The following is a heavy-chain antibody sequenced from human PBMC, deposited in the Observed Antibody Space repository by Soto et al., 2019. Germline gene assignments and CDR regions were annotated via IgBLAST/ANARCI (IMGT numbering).Heavy chain of an antibody. V-gene: IGHV4-61*01. J-gene: IGHJ5*02. CDR1: GSVSSSRYY. D-gene: IGHD3-3*01. CDR3: ARELRRITIFGVVTRWFDP. Sequence: GSVSSSRYYWSWIRPPPGKGLEWIGYIYYSGSTNYNPSLKSRVTISVDTSKNQFSLKLSSVTAADTAVYYCARELRRITIFGVVTRWFDPWGQGTLVTVSS. CDR2: IYYSGST.